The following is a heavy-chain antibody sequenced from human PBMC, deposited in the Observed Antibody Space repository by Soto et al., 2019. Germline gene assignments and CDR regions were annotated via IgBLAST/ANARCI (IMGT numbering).Heavy chain of an antibody. CDR2: TRNKANSFTT. Sequence: GGSLRLSCAASGFTFSDHYMDWVRQAPGKGLEWVGRTRNKANSFTTEYAASVKGRFTIFRDDSKNSLYLQMSSLKTEDTAVYYCARELMTTITYFDYWGQGTLVTVSS. V-gene: IGHV3-72*01. CDR3: ARELMTTITYFDY. D-gene: IGHD4-4*01. CDR1: GFTFSDHY. J-gene: IGHJ4*02.